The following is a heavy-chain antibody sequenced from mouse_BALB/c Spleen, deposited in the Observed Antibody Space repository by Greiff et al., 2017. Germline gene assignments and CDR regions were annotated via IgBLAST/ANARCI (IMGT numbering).Heavy chain of an antibody. CDR1: GFNFKDYY. CDR2: IDPENGDT. Sequence: EVQLQQSGAELVKPGASVKLSCTASGFNFKDYYMHWVKQRPEQGLEWIGWIDPENGDTEYAPKFQGKATMTADTSSNTAYLQLSSLTSEDTAVYYCNAGGQLGPYDAMDYWGQGTSVTVAS. V-gene: IGHV14-4*02. D-gene: IGHD3-2*01. J-gene: IGHJ4*01. CDR3: NAGGQLGPYDAMDY.